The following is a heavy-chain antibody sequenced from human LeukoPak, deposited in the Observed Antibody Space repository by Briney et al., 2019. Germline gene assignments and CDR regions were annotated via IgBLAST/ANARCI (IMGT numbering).Heavy chain of an antibody. CDR3: AELGITMIGGV. J-gene: IGHJ6*04. CDR2: ISGSGANT. D-gene: IGHD3-10*02. V-gene: IGHV3-23*01. CDR1: GFTFAGYA. Sequence: GGSLRLSCAASGFTFAGYAMSWVRQAPGRGLEWVSAISGSGANTYYADSVKGRFTISRDNAKNSLYLQMNSLRAEDTAVYYCAELGITMIGGVWGKGTTVTISS.